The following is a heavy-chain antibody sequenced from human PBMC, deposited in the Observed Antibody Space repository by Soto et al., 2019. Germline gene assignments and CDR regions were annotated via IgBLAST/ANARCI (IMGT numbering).Heavy chain of an antibody. D-gene: IGHD1-7*01. V-gene: IGHV4-30-4*01. J-gene: IGHJ4*02. CDR2: ISYSGST. CDR3: ATMGTPATGLYYFDY. Sequence: QVQLQESGPGLVKPSQTLSLTCTVSGGSISSGNYYWSWIRQPPGKGLEWIGFISYSGSTYYNASLKSRFTRSVDTSKNQFSLNLSFVTAADTAVYYCATMGTPATGLYYFDYWGQGTLVTVSS. CDR1: GGSISSGNYY.